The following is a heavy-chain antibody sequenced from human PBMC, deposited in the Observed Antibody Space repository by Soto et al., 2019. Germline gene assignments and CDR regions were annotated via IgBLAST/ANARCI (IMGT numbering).Heavy chain of an antibody. CDR3: ARDLGGDASH. V-gene: IGHV3-74*01. Sequence: EVQLVESGGGLVQPGGSLRLSCAASGFTFSNYWMHWVRQAPGKGPVWVSRINTDGSTTNYADSVKGRFTISRDNAKNTLYLQTNSLGAEDTAVYSCARDLGGDASHRGQGTLVTVSP. D-gene: IGHD2-21*01. J-gene: IGHJ4*02. CDR2: INTDGSTT. CDR1: GFTFSNYW.